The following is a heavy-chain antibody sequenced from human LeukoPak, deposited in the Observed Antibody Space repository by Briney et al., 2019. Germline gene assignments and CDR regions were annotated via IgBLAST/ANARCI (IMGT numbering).Heavy chain of an antibody. CDR1: GFTFSNTW. D-gene: IGHD5/OR15-5a*01. V-gene: IGHV3-7*01. Sequence: PGGSLRLSCAASGFTFSNTWMAWVRQAPGKGLEWVANINQDASTKHYVDSVKGQFTISRDNAKTSLYLQMNSLTADDTAVYYCARDQSVSLDYWGRGTLVTVSS. CDR3: ARDQSVSLDY. CDR2: INQDASTK. J-gene: IGHJ4*02.